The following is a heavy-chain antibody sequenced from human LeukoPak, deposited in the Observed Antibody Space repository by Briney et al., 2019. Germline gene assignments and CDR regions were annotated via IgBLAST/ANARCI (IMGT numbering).Heavy chain of an antibody. CDR2: IKHDGSEK. J-gene: IGHJ4*02. CDR3: ARDRYAWYEGSSYFDS. Sequence: GGSLRLSCAASGFSFGSYWMTWVRQAPGKGLEWVANIKHDGSEKYYVDSVKGRFTISRDNAKNSLDLQMNSLRAEDTAVYYCARDRYAWYEGSSYFDSWGQGTLVTVSS. CDR1: GFSFGSYW. V-gene: IGHV3-7*03. D-gene: IGHD1-1*01.